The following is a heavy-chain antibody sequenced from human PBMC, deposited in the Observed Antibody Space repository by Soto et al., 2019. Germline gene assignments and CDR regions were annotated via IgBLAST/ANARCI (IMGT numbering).Heavy chain of an antibody. CDR1: GGSISSSSYY. V-gene: IGHV4-39*01. Sequence: SETLSLTCTVSGGSISSSSYYWGWIRQPPGKGLEWIGSIYYSGSTYYNPSLKSRVTISVDTSKNQFSLKLSSVTAADTAVYYCARHRFEYSGYASPVYFDYWGQGTLVTVSS. CDR3: ARHRFEYSGYASPVYFDY. D-gene: IGHD5-12*01. J-gene: IGHJ4*02. CDR2: IYYSGST.